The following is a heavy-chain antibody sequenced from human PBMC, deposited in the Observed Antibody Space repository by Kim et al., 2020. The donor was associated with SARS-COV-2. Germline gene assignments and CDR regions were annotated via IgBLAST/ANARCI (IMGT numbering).Heavy chain of an antibody. D-gene: IGHD6-6*01. CDR3: ARGLIATRPFDY. Sequence: ASVKVSCKASGYTFTTYAIHWVRQAPGQRLEWMGWINAGNGNTKNSQKFQGRVTITRDTSASTAYMELSSLRFEDTAVYYCARGLIATRPFDYWGQGALVTVSS. CDR1: GYTFTTYA. CDR2: INAGNGNT. V-gene: IGHV1-3*01. J-gene: IGHJ4*02.